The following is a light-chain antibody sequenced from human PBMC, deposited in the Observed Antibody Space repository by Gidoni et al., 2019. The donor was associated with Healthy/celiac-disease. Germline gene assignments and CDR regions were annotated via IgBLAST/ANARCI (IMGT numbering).Light chain of an antibody. J-gene: IGLJ3*02. CDR2: EVS. CDR1: SSDVCGYNY. V-gene: IGLV2-14*01. Sequence: QSALTQPASVSGSPGQSITISCTGTSSDVCGYNYVSWYQQHPGKAPKLMIYEVSNRPSGVSNRFSCSKSGNTASLTISGLQAEDEADYYCSSYTSSKVFGGGTKLTVL. CDR3: SSYTSSKV.